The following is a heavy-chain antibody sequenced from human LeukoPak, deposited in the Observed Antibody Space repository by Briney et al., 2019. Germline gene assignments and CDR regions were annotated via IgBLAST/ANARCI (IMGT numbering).Heavy chain of an antibody. CDR2: ISWNSGSI. CDR1: GFTFDDYI. Sequence: GRSLRLSCAASGFTFDDYIMHWVRQAPGKGLDWVSGISWNSGSIGYADSVKGRFTISSDNAKNSLYLQMNSLRAEDTALYYCAKERITMVRGALDYWGQGTLVTVSS. CDR3: AKERITMVRGALDY. D-gene: IGHD3-10*01. J-gene: IGHJ4*02. V-gene: IGHV3-9*01.